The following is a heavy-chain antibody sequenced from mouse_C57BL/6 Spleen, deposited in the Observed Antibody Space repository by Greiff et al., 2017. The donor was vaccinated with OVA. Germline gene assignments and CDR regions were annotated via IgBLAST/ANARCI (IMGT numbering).Heavy chain of an antibody. J-gene: IGHJ4*01. CDR1: GYTFTSYW. Sequence: VQLQQPGAELVKPGASVKLSCKASGYTFTSYWMQWVKQRPGQGLEWIGEIDPSDSYTNYNQKFKGKATLTVDTSSSTAYMQLSSLTSEDSAVYYCARRDYDYDGAMDYWGQGTSVTVSS. V-gene: IGHV1-50*01. CDR2: IDPSDSYT. D-gene: IGHD2-4*01. CDR3: ARRDYDYDGAMDY.